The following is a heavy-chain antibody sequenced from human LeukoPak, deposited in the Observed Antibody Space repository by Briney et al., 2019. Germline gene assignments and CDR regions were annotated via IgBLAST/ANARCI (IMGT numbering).Heavy chain of an antibody. Sequence: GRSLRLSCAASGFIFSGYAMHWVRQAPGKGLEWVAVISYDGGKTYYADSEKGRFTISRDNSKSTLYLQMNSLRSEDTAVYYCARGFNDFWSGSQLEYWGQGTLVTVSS. D-gene: IGHD3-3*01. J-gene: IGHJ4*02. CDR2: ISYDGGKT. V-gene: IGHV3-30-3*01. CDR3: ARGFNDFWSGSQLEY. CDR1: GFIFSGYA.